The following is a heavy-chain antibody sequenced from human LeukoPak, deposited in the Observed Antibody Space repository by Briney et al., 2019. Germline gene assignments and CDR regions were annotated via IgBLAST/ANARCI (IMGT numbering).Heavy chain of an antibody. D-gene: IGHD7-27*01. V-gene: IGHV3-11*04. CDR1: GFTFSDYY. Sequence: GGSLRLSCAASGFTFSDYYMSWIRQAPGKGLEWVSYISSSGSTIYYADSVKGRFTISRDNAKNSLYLQMNSLRAEDTAVYYCASRQKLGAFDYWGQGTLVTVSS. CDR3: ASRQKLGAFDY. CDR2: ISSSGSTI. J-gene: IGHJ4*02.